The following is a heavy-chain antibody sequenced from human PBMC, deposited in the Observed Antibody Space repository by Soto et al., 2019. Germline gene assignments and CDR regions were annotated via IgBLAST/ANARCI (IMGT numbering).Heavy chain of an antibody. J-gene: IGHJ6*02. V-gene: IGHV1-69*01. Sequence: QVQLVQSGAEVKKPGSSVKVSCKASGGTFSSYAISWVRQAPGQGLEWMGGIIPISGTANYAQKFQGRVTITAHESTSTAYMELSSLRSEDTAVYYYARSQGSSTSLEIYYYYYYGMDVWGQGTTVTVSS. CDR2: IIPISGTA. CDR3: ARSQGSSTSLEIYYYYYYGMDV. CDR1: GGTFSSYA. D-gene: IGHD2-2*01.